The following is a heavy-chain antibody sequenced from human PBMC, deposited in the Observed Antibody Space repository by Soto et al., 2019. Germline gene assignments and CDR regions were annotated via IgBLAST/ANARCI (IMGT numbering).Heavy chain of an antibody. Sequence: QVQLQQSGPALVKPSQTLSLTCAIAGDSVSSNSAVWNWIRQSPSRGLEWLGRTYYRSKWYNDYAVSVKSRITINPDTSNNQFSLQLTSVTPEDTAVYYCVRYYAGTEGQKWFDHWGQGTLVTVSS. V-gene: IGHV6-1*01. CDR2: TYYRSKWYN. CDR1: GDSVSSNSAV. D-gene: IGHD1-26*01. J-gene: IGHJ5*02. CDR3: VRYYAGTEGQKWFDH.